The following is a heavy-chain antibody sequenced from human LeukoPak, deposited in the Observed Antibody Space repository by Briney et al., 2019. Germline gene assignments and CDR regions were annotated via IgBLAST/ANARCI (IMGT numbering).Heavy chain of an antibody. V-gene: IGHV3-30-3*01. CDR3: ARDRDIASADYYFDY. CDR2: ISYDGNNK. D-gene: IGHD6-13*01. J-gene: IGHJ4*02. Sequence: PGGSLRLSCAASGFTFSSYPMHWVRQVPGKGLEWMAVISYDGNNKHYADSVKGRFTISRDNSKNTLYLQMNSLRAEDTAVYFCARDRDIASADYYFDYWGRGTLVTVSS. CDR1: GFTFSSYP.